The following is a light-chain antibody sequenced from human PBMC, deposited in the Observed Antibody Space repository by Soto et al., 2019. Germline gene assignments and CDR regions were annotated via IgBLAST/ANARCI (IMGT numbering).Light chain of an antibody. CDR2: EVK. J-gene: IGLJ1*01. Sequence: QAASVSGSPGQSITISCTGTSSDGDDYKDVSWYQQHPGKAPKLMIYEVKYRPSGVSDRFSGSKSGNTASLTISGLQAEDEADYYCSSYTTSSTVFGTGTKLTVL. V-gene: IGLV2-14*01. CDR1: SSDGDDYKD. CDR3: SSYTTSSTV.